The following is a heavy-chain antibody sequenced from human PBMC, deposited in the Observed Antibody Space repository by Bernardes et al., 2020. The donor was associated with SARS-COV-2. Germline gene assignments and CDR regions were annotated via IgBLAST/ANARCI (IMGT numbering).Heavy chain of an antibody. D-gene: IGHD3-16*01. CDR3: ARPSYATTTWGYYYYRMDV. CDR2: IYSGGST. J-gene: IGHJ6*02. V-gene: IGHV3-53*01. Sequence: GSLRLSCAASGFSVSINYMSWVRQAPGKGLEWVSVIYSGGSTYYADSVNGRFTVSRDNSKNIVYLQMNSLRAEDTAVYYCARPSYATTTWGYYYYRMDVWGQGTSVTVSS. CDR1: GFSVSINY.